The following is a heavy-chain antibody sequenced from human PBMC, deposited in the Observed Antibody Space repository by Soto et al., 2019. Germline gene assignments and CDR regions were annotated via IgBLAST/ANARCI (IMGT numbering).Heavy chain of an antibody. J-gene: IGHJ6*02. CDR3: ARLDTAYSAQDYYYYGMDV. CDR2: VMPLLGTA. D-gene: IGHD5-18*01. CDR1: GGTFSSYA. V-gene: IGHV1-69*13. Sequence: SVKVSCKASGGTFSSYAIRLVRQAPGPGLEWMGGVMPLLGTASYAQRVHGRVTITAEESTSTAYVELSSLRAEDTALYYGARLDTAYSAQDYYYYGMDVLGQGTTVTVSS.